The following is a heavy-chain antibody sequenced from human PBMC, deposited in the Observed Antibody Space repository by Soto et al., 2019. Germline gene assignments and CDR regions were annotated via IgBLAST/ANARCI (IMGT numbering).Heavy chain of an antibody. CDR1: GFTFSSYA. D-gene: IGHD3-3*01. Sequence: GGSLRLSCAASGFTFSSYAMHWVRQAPGKGLEWVAVISYDGSNKYYADSVKGRFTISRDNSKNTLYLQMNSLRAEDTAVYYCARDPGRGYDFWSGYPWYFDYWGQGTLVTVSS. CDR3: ARDPGRGYDFWSGYPWYFDY. CDR2: ISYDGSNK. J-gene: IGHJ4*02. V-gene: IGHV3-30-3*01.